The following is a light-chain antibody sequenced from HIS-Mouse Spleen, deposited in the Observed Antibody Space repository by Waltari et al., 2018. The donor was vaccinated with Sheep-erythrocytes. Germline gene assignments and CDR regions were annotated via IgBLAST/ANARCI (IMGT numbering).Light chain of an antibody. CDR2: QDS. V-gene: IGLV3-1*01. Sequence: SYELTQPPSVSVSPGQTASITCSGDQLGDKYACWYQQKQGQSPVLVIDQDSKRPSGIPERFSGSNSGNTATLTISGTQAMDEADYYCQAWDSSTGVVFGGGTKLTVL. J-gene: IGLJ2*01. CDR1: QLGDKY. CDR3: QAWDSSTGVV.